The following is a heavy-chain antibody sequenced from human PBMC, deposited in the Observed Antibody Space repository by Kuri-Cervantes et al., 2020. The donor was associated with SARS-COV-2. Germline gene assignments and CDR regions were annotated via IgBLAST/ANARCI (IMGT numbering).Heavy chain of an antibody. D-gene: IGHD3-3*01. V-gene: IGHV3-30*02. CDR2: IRYDGSNK. Sequence: GEFLKISCAASGFTFSSYGMHWVRQAPGKGLEWVAFIRYDGSNKYYADSVKGRFTISRDNSKNTLYLQMNSLRAEDTAVYYCASGSITIFGVVTTGFDYWGQGTLVTVSS. J-gene: IGHJ4*02. CDR1: GFTFSSYG. CDR3: ASGSITIFGVVTTGFDY.